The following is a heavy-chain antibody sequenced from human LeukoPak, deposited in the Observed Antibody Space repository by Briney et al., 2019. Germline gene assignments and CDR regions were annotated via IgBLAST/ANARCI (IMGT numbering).Heavy chain of an antibody. D-gene: IGHD6-19*01. V-gene: IGHV3-11*01. Sequence: PGGSLRLSCAASGFTFSDYYMAWVRQAPGKGLEWVSYISSYGSTIFDADSVKGRFTISRDNVKNSLYLQMNSLRAEDTAVYYCARVGSGWDFDMWGQGTMVTVSS. CDR1: GFTFSDYY. J-gene: IGHJ3*02. CDR3: ARVGSGWDFDM. CDR2: ISSYGSTI.